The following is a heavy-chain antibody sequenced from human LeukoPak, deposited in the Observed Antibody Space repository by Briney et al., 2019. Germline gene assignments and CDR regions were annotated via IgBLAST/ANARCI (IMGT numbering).Heavy chain of an antibody. CDR2: IKQDGSEK. CDR3: ARDDYNSGWD. J-gene: IGHJ4*02. D-gene: IGHD6-19*01. CDR1: GLVLSSYW. V-gene: IGHV3-7*05. Sequence: HPWGSLRLSWAPSGLVLSSYWVSWFREAAWKGLEGVANIKQDGSEKYYVDAVKGRFTISRDNAKNSLYLQMNSLRADDTAVYYCARDDYNSGWDWGQGTLVTVSS.